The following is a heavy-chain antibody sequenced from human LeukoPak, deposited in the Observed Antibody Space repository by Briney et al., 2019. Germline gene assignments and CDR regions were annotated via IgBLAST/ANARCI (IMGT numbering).Heavy chain of an antibody. J-gene: IGHJ4*02. CDR2: ISWNSGSI. CDR3: AKAAQYYYDSSGYYSALFDY. D-gene: IGHD3-22*01. V-gene: IGHV3-9*01. CDR1: GFTFDDYA. Sequence: GGSPRLSCAASGFTFDDYAMHWVRQAPGKGLEWVSGISWNSGSIGYADTVKGRFTISRDNAKNSLYLQMNSLRAEDTALYYCAKAAQYYYDSSGYYSALFDYWGQGTLVTVSS.